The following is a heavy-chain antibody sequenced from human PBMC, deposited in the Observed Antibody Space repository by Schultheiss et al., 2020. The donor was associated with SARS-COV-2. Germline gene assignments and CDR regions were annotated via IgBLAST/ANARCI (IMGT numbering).Heavy chain of an antibody. V-gene: IGHV1-18*01. Sequence: ASVKVSCKASGGTFSSYAISWVRQAPGQGLEWMGWISAYNGNTNYAQKFQGRVTMTRDTSTSTVYMELRSLRSDDTAVYYCARFGYGSGTPPSGFDYWGQGTLVTVSS. D-gene: IGHD3-10*01. CDR3: ARFGYGSGTPPSGFDY. CDR2: ISAYNGNT. CDR1: GGTFSSYA. J-gene: IGHJ4*02.